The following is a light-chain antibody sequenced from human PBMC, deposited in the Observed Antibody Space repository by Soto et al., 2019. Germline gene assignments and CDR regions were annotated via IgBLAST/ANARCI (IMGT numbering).Light chain of an antibody. J-gene: IGKJ1*01. CDR1: QSVSSSY. CDR3: QQYNDWPWT. Sequence: IVMSQSPATLSVSPGERATLSCRASQSVSSSYLAWYQQKPGQAPRLLIYGASARAPGFPARLSGSGSGTDFTLTISSLQSEDFAVYYCQQYNDWPWTFGQGTKVDI. CDR2: GAS. V-gene: IGKV3-15*01.